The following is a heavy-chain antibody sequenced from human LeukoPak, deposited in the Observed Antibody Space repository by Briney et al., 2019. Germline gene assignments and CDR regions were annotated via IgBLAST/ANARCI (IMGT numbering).Heavy chain of an antibody. CDR2: IYYSGST. V-gene: IGHV4-30-4*08. CDR3: ARVSGYCSSTSCYTNYYYYYMDV. CDR1: GGSISSYY. Sequence: PSETLSLTCTVSGGSISSYYWSWIRQPPGKGLEWIGYIYYSGSTYYNPSLKSRVTISVDTSKNQFSLKLSSVTAADTAVYYCARVSGYCSSTSCYTNYYYYYMDVWGKGTTVTVSS. D-gene: IGHD2-2*02. J-gene: IGHJ6*03.